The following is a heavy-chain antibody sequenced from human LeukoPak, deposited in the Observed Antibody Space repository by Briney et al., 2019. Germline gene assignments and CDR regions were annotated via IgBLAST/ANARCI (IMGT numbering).Heavy chain of an antibody. J-gene: IGHJ4*02. CDR2: ISSSGSTI. CDR1: GFTFSSYE. Sequence: PGXSLXLSCAASGFTFSSYEMNWVRQAPGKGLEWVSYISSSGSTIYYADSVKGRFTISRDDAKNSLYLQMNSLRAEDTAVYYCARVHIVATHDYWGQGTLVTVSS. V-gene: IGHV3-48*03. CDR3: ARVHIVATHDY. D-gene: IGHD5-12*01.